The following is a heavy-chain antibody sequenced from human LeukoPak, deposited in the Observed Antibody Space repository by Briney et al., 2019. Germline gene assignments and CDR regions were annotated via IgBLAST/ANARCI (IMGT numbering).Heavy chain of an antibody. CDR3: ARVGSGWSFDY. Sequence: MSSETLSLTCTVSGGSISSYYWSWIRQPAGRGLEWIGRIQTSGSTNYNPSLKSRVTMSVDTSKNKLSLKVNSVTAADTAVYYCARVGSGWSFDYWGQGTLVTVSS. CDR1: GGSISSYY. CDR2: IQTSGST. V-gene: IGHV4-4*07. J-gene: IGHJ4*02. D-gene: IGHD6-19*01.